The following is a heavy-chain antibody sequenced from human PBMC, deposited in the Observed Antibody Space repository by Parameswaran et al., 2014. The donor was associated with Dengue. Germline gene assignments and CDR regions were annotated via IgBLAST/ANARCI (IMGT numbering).Heavy chain of an antibody. CDR3: ARAKVWFGSPDY. Sequence: PGKGLEWVAVISYDGSNKYYADSVKGRFTISRDNSKNTLYLQMNSLRAEDTAVYYCARAKVWFGSPDYWGQGTLVTVSS. J-gene: IGHJ4*02. D-gene: IGHD3-10*01. V-gene: IGHV3-30-3*01. CDR2: ISYDGSNK.